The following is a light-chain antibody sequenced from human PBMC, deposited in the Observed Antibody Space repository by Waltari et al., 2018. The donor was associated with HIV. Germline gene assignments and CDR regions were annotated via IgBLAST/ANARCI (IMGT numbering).Light chain of an antibody. Sequence: AIRMTQSPSSISASAGDRVTITCRASQGISSYLAWYQQKPGKAPKLLIYDASTLQTGGPARCSGSGSGTDFTLTIDYLQSEDFATYSCQHYYSSPPTFGQGTKV. CDR3: QHYYSSPPT. J-gene: IGKJ1*01. CDR2: DAS. CDR1: QGISSY. V-gene: IGKV1-8*01.